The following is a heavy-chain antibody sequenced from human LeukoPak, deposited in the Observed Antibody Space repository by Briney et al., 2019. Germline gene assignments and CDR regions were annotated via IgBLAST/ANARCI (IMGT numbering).Heavy chain of an antibody. CDR3: ARDSSGYYQDPVGE. J-gene: IGHJ4*02. Sequence: SETLSLTCTVSGGSISSYYWSWIRQPAGKGLAWIGRIYTSGSTNYNPSLKSRVTMSVDTSKNQFSLKLSSVTAADTAVYYCARDSSGYYQDPVGEWGRGTLVTVSS. CDR1: GGSISSYY. CDR2: IYTSGST. D-gene: IGHD3-22*01. V-gene: IGHV4-4*07.